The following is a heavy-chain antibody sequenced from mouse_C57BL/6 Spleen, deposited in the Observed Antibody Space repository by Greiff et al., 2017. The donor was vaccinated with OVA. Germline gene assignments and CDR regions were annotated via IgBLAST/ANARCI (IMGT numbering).Heavy chain of an antibody. D-gene: IGHD1-1*01. CDR3: ARHITTVVYFDY. J-gene: IGHJ2*01. CDR1: GFTFSSYG. V-gene: IGHV5-6*01. Sequence: EVMLVESGGDLVKPGGSLKLSCAASGFTFSSYGMSWVRQTPDKRLEWVATISSGGSYTYYPDSVKGRVTISRDNAKNTLYLQMSSLKSEDTAMYYCARHITTVVYFDYWGQGTTLTVSS. CDR2: ISSGGSYT.